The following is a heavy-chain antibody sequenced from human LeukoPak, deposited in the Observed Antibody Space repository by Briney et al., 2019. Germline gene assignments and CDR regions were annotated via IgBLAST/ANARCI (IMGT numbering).Heavy chain of an antibody. Sequence: GGSLRLSCAASGFTFSSFEMNWVRQAPGKGLEWVSYISISGSIIYYADSVKGRFTISRDNAKNSLYLQMNSLRAEDTAVYYCARVIYGSGSWFDYWGQGTLVTVSS. J-gene: IGHJ4*02. V-gene: IGHV3-48*03. CDR2: ISISGSII. D-gene: IGHD3-10*01. CDR1: GFTFSSFE. CDR3: ARVIYGSGSWFDY.